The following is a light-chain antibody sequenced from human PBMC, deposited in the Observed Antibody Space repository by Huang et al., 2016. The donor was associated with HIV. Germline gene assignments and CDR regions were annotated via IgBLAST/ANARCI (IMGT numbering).Light chain of an antibody. CDR1: QSVGSY. V-gene: IGKV3-11*01. CDR2: DAS. J-gene: IGKJ1*01. Sequence: EIVLTQSPATLSLSPGESATLSCRASQSVGSYLAWYQQRPGQAPRLLIYDASSRATGLPARCSGRGSGTDFTLTIGSLAPEDSAVYYCQQRSDWPTFGQGTKVEIK. CDR3: QQRSDWPT.